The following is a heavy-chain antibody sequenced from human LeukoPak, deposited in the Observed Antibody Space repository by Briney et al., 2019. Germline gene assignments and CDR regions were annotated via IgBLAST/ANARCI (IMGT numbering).Heavy chain of an antibody. D-gene: IGHD2-2*01. CDR3: AREVVIVVEPAANTIDY. J-gene: IGHJ4*02. V-gene: IGHV3-21*01. Sequence: PGGSLRLSCVASGFTFRDYTMNWVRQAPGKGLEWVSAISKSSTYIKYADSVKGRFTVSRDSAKNSLFLQMNSLRVEDMAVYYCAREVVIVVEPAANTIDYWGQGTRVTVSS. CDR1: GFTFRDYT. CDR2: ISKSSTYI.